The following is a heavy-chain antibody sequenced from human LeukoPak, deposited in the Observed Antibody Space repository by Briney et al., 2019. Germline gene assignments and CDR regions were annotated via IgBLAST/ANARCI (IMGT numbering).Heavy chain of an antibody. CDR3: ASPSVGPKTYYYDSSGYLVDY. D-gene: IGHD3-22*01. CDR1: GGSISSGSYY. Sequence: TSQTLSLTCTVSGGSISSGSYYWGWIRQPPGKGLEWIGSIYYSGGTYYNPSLKSRVTISVDTSKNQFSLKLSSVTAADTAVYYCASPSVGPKTYYYDSSGYLVDYWGQGTLVTVSS. V-gene: IGHV4-39*01. CDR2: IYYSGGT. J-gene: IGHJ4*02.